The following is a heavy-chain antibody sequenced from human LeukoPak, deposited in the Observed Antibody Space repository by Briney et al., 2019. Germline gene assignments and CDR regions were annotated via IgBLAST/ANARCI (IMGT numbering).Heavy chain of an antibody. J-gene: IGHJ3*02. CDR2: ISYSGST. D-gene: IGHD5-12*01. CDR3: ARGNSGYDYAFDI. Sequence: SETLSLTCTVSGGSISSYYWSWIRQPPGKGLEWIGYISYSGSTDYNPSLKSRVTISLDKSKNQFSLRVSSVTSADTAVYYCARGNSGYDYAFDIWGQGTMVTVSS. V-gene: IGHV4-59*01. CDR1: GGSISSYY.